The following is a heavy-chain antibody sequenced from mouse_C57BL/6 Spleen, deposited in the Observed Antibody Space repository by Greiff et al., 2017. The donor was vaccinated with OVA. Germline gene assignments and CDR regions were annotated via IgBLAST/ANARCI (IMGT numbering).Heavy chain of an antibody. J-gene: IGHJ2*01. CDR2: IHPNSGST. Sequence: QVQLQQPGAELVKPGASVKLSCKASGYTFTSYWMHWVKQRPGQGLEWIGMIHPNSGSTNYNEKFKSKATLTVDKSSSTAYMQLSSLTSEDSAVYYCSRENYSNYGRNFDYWGQGTTLTVSS. V-gene: IGHV1-64*01. CDR3: SRENYSNYGRNFDY. D-gene: IGHD2-5*01. CDR1: GYTFTSYW.